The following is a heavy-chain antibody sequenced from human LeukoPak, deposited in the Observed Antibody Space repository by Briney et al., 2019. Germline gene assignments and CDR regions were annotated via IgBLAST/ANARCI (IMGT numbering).Heavy chain of an antibody. J-gene: IGHJ3*02. CDR2: IKKDGSEK. CDR1: GFTFSTYW. CDR3: ARDPPEWEHAFDI. D-gene: IGHD1-26*01. Sequence: GGSLRLSCAASGFTFSTYWMGWVRQAPGKGLEWVANIKKDGSEKYYVDSVRGRFTISRDNAKNSLYLQMNSLRAEDTAVYYCARDPPEWEHAFDIWGQGTMVTVSS. V-gene: IGHV3-7*01.